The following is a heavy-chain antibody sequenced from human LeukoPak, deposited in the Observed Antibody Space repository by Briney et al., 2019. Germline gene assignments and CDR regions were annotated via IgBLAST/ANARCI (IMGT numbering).Heavy chain of an antibody. J-gene: IGHJ5*02. CDR2: IIGSGVTT. Sequence: PGGSLRLSCAASGFIFSSYSMSWVRQTPGKGLEWVSGIIGSGVTTYDADSVKGRFTISRDNSKNTLFLEMKSLRVDDTAMYYCAKALARGDNWFAPRGQGTLVTVSS. CDR1: GFIFSSYS. D-gene: IGHD3-10*01. CDR3: AKALARGDNWFAP. V-gene: IGHV3-23*01.